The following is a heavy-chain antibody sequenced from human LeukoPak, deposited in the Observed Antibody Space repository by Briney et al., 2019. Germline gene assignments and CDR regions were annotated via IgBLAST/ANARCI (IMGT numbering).Heavy chain of an antibody. CDR2: INHRGNT. CDR1: GXSFSGYY. CDR3: AGEGGYSGYDSNWFDP. J-gene: IGHJ5*02. D-gene: IGHD5-12*01. Sequence: SETLSLTCAVCGXSFSGYYWNWIRQPPGKGQEWMGEINHRGNTNYNPSLKSRVTISGDTSKNQFSLRLNSVTAADTAVYYCAGEGGYSGYDSNWFDPWGQGILVTVSS. V-gene: IGHV4-34*01.